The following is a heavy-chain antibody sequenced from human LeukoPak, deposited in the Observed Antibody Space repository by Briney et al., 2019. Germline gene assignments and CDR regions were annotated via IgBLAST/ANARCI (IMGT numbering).Heavy chain of an antibody. J-gene: IGHJ4*02. Sequence: SETLSLTCAVYGGSFSDYYWSWIRQPPGKGLEWIGEINHSGSTNYNPPLKGRVIMSVDTSKNQFSLKLSSVTAADTAVYYCARAGYCGSTSCFDPDREYFDYWGQGTLVTVSS. CDR2: INHSGST. V-gene: IGHV4-34*01. CDR1: GGSFSDYY. D-gene: IGHD2-2*01. CDR3: ARAGYCGSTSCFDPDREYFDY.